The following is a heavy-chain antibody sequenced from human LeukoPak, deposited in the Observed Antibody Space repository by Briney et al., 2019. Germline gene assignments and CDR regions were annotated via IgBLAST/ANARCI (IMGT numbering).Heavy chain of an antibody. Sequence: SQTLSLTCTVSGGSISSGDYYWSWIRQPPGKGLEWIGYIYYSGSTYYNPSLKSRVTISVDTSKNQFSLKLSSVTAADTAVYYCARGFGVPRGSAFDIWGQGTMVTVSS. CDR1: GGSISSGDYY. J-gene: IGHJ3*02. V-gene: IGHV4-30-4*08. D-gene: IGHD3-3*01. CDR3: ARGFGVPRGSAFDI. CDR2: IYYSGST.